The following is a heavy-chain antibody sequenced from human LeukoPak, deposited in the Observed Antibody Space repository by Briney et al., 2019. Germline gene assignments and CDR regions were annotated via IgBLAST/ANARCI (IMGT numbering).Heavy chain of an antibody. V-gene: IGHV4-4*07. D-gene: IGHD3-10*01. Sequence: SETLSLTCTVSGGSISSYYWSWTRQPAGKGLEWIGRIYTSGSTNYNPSLKSRVTMSVDTSKNQFSLKLSSVTAADTAVYYCARETDGSGSYYNDNWFDPWGQGTLVTVSS. CDR3: ARETDGSGSYYNDNWFDP. J-gene: IGHJ5*02. CDR2: IYTSGST. CDR1: GGSISSYY.